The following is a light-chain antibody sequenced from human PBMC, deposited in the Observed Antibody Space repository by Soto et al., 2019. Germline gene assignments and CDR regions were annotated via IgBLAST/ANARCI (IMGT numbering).Light chain of an antibody. CDR1: QSVRSN. CDR3: QQYDNLPLT. V-gene: IGKV3-15*01. Sequence: EIVMTQSPATLSVSPGERATLSCRASQSVRSNLAWYQQKPGQAPRLLMYGASTRATGIPARFSGSGSGTEFTLTISSLQSEDFAVYYCQQYDNLPLTFGGGTKVEIK. J-gene: IGKJ4*01. CDR2: GAS.